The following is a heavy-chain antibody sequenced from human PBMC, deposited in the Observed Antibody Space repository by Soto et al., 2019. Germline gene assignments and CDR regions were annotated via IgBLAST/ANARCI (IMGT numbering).Heavy chain of an antibody. CDR3: ARDLVSGYDPGDY. J-gene: IGHJ4*02. CDR2: IIPIFGTT. V-gene: IGHV1-69*14. CDR1: GDIFSGYS. D-gene: IGHD5-12*01. Sequence: QVQLVQSGAEVKKPGSSVKVSCKTSGDIFSGYSISWVRQAPGQGLEWMGGIIPIFGTTKYAQRFHGRVTITADKSTSTVYMELYSQKSEDTAVYYFARDLVSGYDPGDYWGQGTLVTVSS.